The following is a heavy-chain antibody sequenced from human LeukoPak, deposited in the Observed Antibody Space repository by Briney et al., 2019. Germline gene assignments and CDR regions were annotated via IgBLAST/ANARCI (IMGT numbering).Heavy chain of an antibody. Sequence: GGSLRLSCAASGFTFSSYAMSWVRQAPGKGLEWVSAISGSGGSTYYADSVKGRFTIPRDNSKNTLYLQMNSLRAEDTAVYYCAKDNYIVVVVAATGFDYWGQGTLVTVSS. V-gene: IGHV3-23*01. CDR2: ISGSGGST. D-gene: IGHD2-15*01. CDR3: AKDNYIVVVVAATGFDY. J-gene: IGHJ4*02. CDR1: GFTFSSYA.